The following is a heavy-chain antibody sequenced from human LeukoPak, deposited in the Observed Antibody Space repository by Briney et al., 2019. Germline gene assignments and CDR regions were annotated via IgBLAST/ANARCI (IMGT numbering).Heavy chain of an antibody. V-gene: IGHV4-39*01. CDR1: GDSLSSSSSY. D-gene: IGHD3-22*01. J-gene: IGHJ5*02. Sequence: SETLSLTCTVSGDSLSSSSSYWGSVRQPPGGGLGWVGCIYYSGSTSYNPSLKSRVTISVHTSKNQFSMKPSSLPAADPAVYSRARHRIGYYDSSFKWFDPSGQGSLVTVSS. CDR2: IYYSGST. CDR3: ARHRIGYYDSSFKWFDP.